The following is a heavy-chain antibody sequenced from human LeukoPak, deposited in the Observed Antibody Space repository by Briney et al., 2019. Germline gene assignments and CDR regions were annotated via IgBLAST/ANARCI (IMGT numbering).Heavy chain of an antibody. CDR3: ARVTVDYYDSSGYYYVPYFQH. D-gene: IGHD3-22*01. J-gene: IGHJ1*01. CDR2: ISAYNGNT. V-gene: IGHV1-18*01. Sequence: ASVRVSCKASGYTFTSYGISWVRQAPGQGLEWMGWISAYNGNTNYAQKLQGRVTITTDTSTSTAYMELRSLRSDDTAVYYCARVTVDYYDSSGYYYVPYFQHWGQGTLVTVSS. CDR1: GYTFTSYG.